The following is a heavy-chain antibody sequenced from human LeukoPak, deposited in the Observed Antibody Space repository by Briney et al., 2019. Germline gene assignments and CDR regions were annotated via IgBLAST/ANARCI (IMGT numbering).Heavy chain of an antibody. CDR1: GFTFSSSA. V-gene: IGHV3-23*01. Sequence: GGSLRLSCAASGFTFSSSAMSWVRQAPGKGLEWVSAISNNGGYTYYADSVQGRFTISRDNSKSTLCLQMNSLRAEDTAVYYCARSREMATTGAYFDYWGQGTPVTVSS. J-gene: IGHJ4*02. CDR2: ISNNGGYT. D-gene: IGHD5-24*01. CDR3: ARSREMATTGAYFDY.